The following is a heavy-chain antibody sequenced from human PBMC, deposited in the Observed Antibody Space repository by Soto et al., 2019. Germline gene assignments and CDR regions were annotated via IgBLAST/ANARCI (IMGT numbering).Heavy chain of an antibody. CDR3: ARGPGIAAAGTARYFDY. J-gene: IGHJ4*02. CDR1: GFSFSSYS. Sequence: GGSLRLSCAASGFSFSSYSMNWVRQAPGKGLEWVSSISSSSSYIYYADSVKGRFTISRDNAKNSLYLQMNSLRAEDTAVYYCARGPGIAAAGTARYFDYWGQGTLVTVSS. CDR2: ISSSSSYI. V-gene: IGHV3-21*01. D-gene: IGHD6-13*01.